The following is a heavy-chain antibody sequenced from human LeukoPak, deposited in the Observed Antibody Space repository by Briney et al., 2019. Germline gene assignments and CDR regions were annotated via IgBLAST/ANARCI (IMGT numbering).Heavy chain of an antibody. D-gene: IGHD2-21*02. J-gene: IGHJ4*02. V-gene: IGHV4-59*08. CDR1: GGXISSYY. CDR3: ARHLYCGSDCYTFDY. CDR2: IYYSGST. Sequence: SETLSLTCTVSGGXISSYYWSWIRQPPGKGLEWIGYIYYSGSTNYNPSLKSRVTISVDTSKNQFSLKLSSVTAADTAVYYCARHLYCGSDCYTFDYWGQGTLVTVSS.